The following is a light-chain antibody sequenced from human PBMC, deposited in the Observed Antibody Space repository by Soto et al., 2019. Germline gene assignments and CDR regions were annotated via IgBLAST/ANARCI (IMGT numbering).Light chain of an antibody. V-gene: IGLV2-8*01. CDR2: EVS. Sequence: QSVLTQPPSASGSPGQSVTISCTGTSSDVGGYNYVSWYQQHPGKAPKLMIYEVSQRPSGVPDRFSGSKSGNTASLTVSGLQAEDEADYYCSSYTSSSTPYVFGTGTKVTVL. CDR3: SSYTSSSTPYV. J-gene: IGLJ1*01. CDR1: SSDVGGYNY.